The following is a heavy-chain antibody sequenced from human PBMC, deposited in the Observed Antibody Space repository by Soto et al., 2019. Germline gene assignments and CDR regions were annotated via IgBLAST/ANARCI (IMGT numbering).Heavy chain of an antibody. J-gene: IGHJ6*02. Sequence: PVEPLRISCKGSEYSFTSYWISWVRKMPGKGLEWMGRIDPSDSYTNYSPSFQGHVTISADKSISTAYLQWSSLKASDTAMYYCARSGKDYYYGMDVWGQGTTVTVSS. CDR2: IDPSDSYT. CDR3: ARSGKDYYYGMDV. D-gene: IGHD3-10*01. CDR1: EYSFTSYW. V-gene: IGHV5-10-1*01.